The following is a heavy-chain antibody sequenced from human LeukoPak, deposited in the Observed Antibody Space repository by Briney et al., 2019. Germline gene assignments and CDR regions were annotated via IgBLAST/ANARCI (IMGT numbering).Heavy chain of an antibody. V-gene: IGHV3-15*01. D-gene: IGHD2-2*01. CDR1: GFTFSNAW. CDR2: IKSKTDGGTT. Sequence: GGSLRLSCAASGFTFSNAWMSWVRQAPGKGLEWVGRIKSKTDGGTTDYAAPVKGRFTISRDDSKNTLYLQMNSLKTEDTAVYHCTTERVIVVVPAASSQLNFDYWGQGTLVTVSS. CDR3: TTERVIVVVPAASSQLNFDY. J-gene: IGHJ4*02.